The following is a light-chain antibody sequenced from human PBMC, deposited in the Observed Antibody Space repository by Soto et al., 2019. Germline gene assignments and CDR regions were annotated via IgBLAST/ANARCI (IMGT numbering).Light chain of an antibody. CDR2: GAS. V-gene: IGKV3-20*01. CDR1: QSVSSSY. Sequence: EIVLTQSPGTLSLSPGERATLSCRASQSVSSSYLAWYQQKPGQAPRLLIYGASSRATGIPDRFSGSGSGTDFTLTISRLEPEDFAVSYCQQYGSSPRTFGQGTNVEIK. CDR3: QQYGSSPRT. J-gene: IGKJ1*01.